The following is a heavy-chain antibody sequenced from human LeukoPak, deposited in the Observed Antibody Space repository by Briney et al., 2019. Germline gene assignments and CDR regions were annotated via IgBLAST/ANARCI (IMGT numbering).Heavy chain of an antibody. D-gene: IGHD6-13*01. V-gene: IGHV3-23*01. CDR2: ISGSGGTT. Sequence: GGSLRLSCTASGFIFSTCAMSWVRRAPGKGLEWVSAISGSGGTTYYADSVKGRFTISRDNSKNTLFLQMNSLRAEDTAVYYCAKDRSSSSWFDGYDFWGQGTMVTVSS. CDR3: AKDRSSSSWFDGYDF. CDR1: GFIFSTCA. J-gene: IGHJ3*01.